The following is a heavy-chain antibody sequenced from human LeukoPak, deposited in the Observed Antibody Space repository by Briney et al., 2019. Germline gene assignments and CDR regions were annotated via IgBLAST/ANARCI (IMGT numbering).Heavy chain of an antibody. CDR1: GYSISSGYY. J-gene: IGHJ6*03. CDR3: AREPSSNYYYYMDV. Sequence: SETLSLTCTVSGYSISSGYYWGWIRQPPGKGLEWIGSIYHSGSTYYNPSLKSRVTISVDTSKNQFSLKLSSVIAADTAVYYCAREPSSNYYYYMDVWGKGTTVTVSS. V-gene: IGHV4-38-2*02. CDR2: IYHSGST.